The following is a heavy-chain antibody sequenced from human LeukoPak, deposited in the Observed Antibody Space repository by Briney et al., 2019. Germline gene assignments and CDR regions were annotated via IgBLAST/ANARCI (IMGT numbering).Heavy chain of an antibody. J-gene: IGHJ5*02. CDR3: ACGGDYNWFDP. D-gene: IGHD2-21*02. Sequence: PGGSLRLSCAASGFTFSSYAMSWVRQAPGKGLEWVSAISGSGGSTYYADSVKGRFTISRDNSKNTLYLQMNSLGADDTAVYYCACGGDYNWFDPWGQGTLVTVSS. V-gene: IGHV3-23*01. CDR1: GFTFSSYA. CDR2: ISGSGGST.